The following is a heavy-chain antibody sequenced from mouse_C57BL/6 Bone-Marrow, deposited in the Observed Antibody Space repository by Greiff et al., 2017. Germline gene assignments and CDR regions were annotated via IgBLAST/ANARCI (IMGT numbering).Heavy chain of an antibody. CDR2: IDPSDSYT. CDR3: ARGRGGYFDY. Sequence: QVQLQQPGAELVLPGASVKLSCKASGYTFTSYWMHWVKQRPGQGLEWIGEIDPSDSYTNYNQKFKGKSTLTVDKSSSTAYMHLSSLTSEDSAVYYCARGRGGYFDYWGQGTTLTVSS. CDR1: GYTFTSYW. J-gene: IGHJ2*01. V-gene: IGHV1-69*01.